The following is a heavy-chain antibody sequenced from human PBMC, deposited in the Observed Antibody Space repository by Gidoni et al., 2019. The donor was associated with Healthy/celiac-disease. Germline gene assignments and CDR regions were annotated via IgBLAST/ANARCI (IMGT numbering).Heavy chain of an antibody. Sequence: QVQLQESGPGLVKPSQTLSLTCTVSGGSISSGSYYWSWIRQPAGKGLEWIGRIYTSGSTNYNPSLKSRVTMSVDTSKIQFSLKLSSVTAADTAVYYCARAPREWSLAPGYYYYMDVWGKGTTVTVSS. J-gene: IGHJ6*03. CDR3: ARAPREWSLAPGYYYYMDV. V-gene: IGHV4-61*02. CDR2: IYTSGST. CDR1: GGSISSGSYY. D-gene: IGHD3-3*01.